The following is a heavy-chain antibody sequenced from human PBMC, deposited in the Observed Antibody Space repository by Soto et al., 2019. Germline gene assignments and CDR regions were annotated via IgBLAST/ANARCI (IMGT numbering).Heavy chain of an antibody. CDR1: GFTFSSYS. CDR2: ISSSSSYI. J-gene: IGHJ4*02. D-gene: IGHD3-10*01. Sequence: GGSLRLSCAASGFTFSSYSMNWVRQAPGKGLEWVSSISSSSSYIYYADSVKGRFTISRDNAKNSLYLQMNSLRAEDTAVYYCARDHQNSYGSGSYGYVDYWGQGTLVTVSS. CDR3: ARDHQNSYGSGSYGYVDY. V-gene: IGHV3-21*01.